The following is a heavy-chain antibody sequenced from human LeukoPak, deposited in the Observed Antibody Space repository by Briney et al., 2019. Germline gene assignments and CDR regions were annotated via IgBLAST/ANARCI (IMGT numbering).Heavy chain of an antibody. V-gene: IGHV3-30*18. J-gene: IGHJ6*02. D-gene: IGHD6-13*01. CDR2: ISYDGSNK. CDR1: GFTFSSYG. CDR3: AKVMVAAARYYYYGMDV. Sequence: PGGSLRLSCAASGFTFSSYGMHWVRQAPGKGLEWVAVISYDGSNKYYADSVKGRLTISRDNSKNTLYLQMNSLRAEDTAVYYCAKVMVAAARYYYYGMDVWGQGTTVTVSS.